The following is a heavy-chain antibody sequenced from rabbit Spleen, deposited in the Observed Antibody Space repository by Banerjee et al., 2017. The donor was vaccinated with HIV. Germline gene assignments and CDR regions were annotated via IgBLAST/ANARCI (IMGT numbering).Heavy chain of an antibody. J-gene: IGHJ6*01. CDR1: GFSFSSYYY. Sequence: QSLEESGGGLVKPGGTLTLTCTASGFSFSSYYYMCWVRQAPGKGLEWVVCIDAGSSGFTYFASWAKGRFTISKTSSTTVTLQMTSLTAADTATYFCARDTASSFSSYGMDLWGPGTLVTVS. D-gene: IGHD3-3*01. V-gene: IGHV1S40*01. CDR2: IDAGSSGFT. CDR3: ARDTASSFSSYGMDL.